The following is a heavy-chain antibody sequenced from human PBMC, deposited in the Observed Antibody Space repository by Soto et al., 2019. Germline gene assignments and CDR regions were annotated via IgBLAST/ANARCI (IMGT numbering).Heavy chain of an antibody. CDR1: GFTFSSYA. V-gene: IGHV3-64D*06. D-gene: IGHD3-22*01. CDR3: VKGPAFYDSSSFDY. CDR2: ITDVGDRT. J-gene: IGHJ4*02. Sequence: GGSLRLSCSASGFTFSSYAMHWVRQAPGKGLEYVSAITDVGDRTYYADSVKGRFTISRDNSKNTLYLQMSSLRPEDTAVYYCVKGPAFYDSSSFDYWGQGTLVTVSS.